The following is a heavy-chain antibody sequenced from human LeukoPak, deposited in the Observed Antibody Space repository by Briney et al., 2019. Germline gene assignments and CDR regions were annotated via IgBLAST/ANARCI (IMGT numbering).Heavy chain of an antibody. Sequence: ASVKVSCKASGYPFRSYYIHWVRQAPGQGFEWMGIINPRGGSTYYAQQFQGRVTMTRDTPTNTVYMELSSLRSEDTAVYYCAREEGRYWGQGTLVTVSS. J-gene: IGHJ4*02. CDR3: AREEGRY. CDR1: GYPFRSYY. V-gene: IGHV1-46*01. CDR2: INPRGGST.